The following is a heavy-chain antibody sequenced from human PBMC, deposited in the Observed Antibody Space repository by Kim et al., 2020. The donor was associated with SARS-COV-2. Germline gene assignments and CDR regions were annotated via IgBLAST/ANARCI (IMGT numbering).Heavy chain of an antibody. Sequence: SVNVSCKASGGTFSSYAISWVRQAPGQGLEWMGGIIPIFGTANYAQKFQGRVTITADESTSTAYMELSSLRSEDTAVYYCARVSEISTMVRGVMAPSASYGMDVWGQGTTVTVSS. D-gene: IGHD3-10*01. CDR1: GGTFSSYA. V-gene: IGHV1-69*13. CDR3: ARVSEISTMVRGVMAPSASYGMDV. CDR2: IIPIFGTA. J-gene: IGHJ6*02.